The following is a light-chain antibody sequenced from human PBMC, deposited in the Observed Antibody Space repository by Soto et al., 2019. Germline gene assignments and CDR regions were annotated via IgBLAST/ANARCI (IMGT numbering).Light chain of an antibody. Sequence: EIVLTQSPATLSLSPGERATLSCRASRSFASSYLAWYQHKPGQAPRLLIYAASSRATGIPDRFIGSGSGTDFTLTISRLEPDDSAVYYCQQYGSSPFGPGTKVDIK. CDR1: RSFASSY. V-gene: IGKV3-20*01. CDR2: AAS. CDR3: QQYGSSP. J-gene: IGKJ3*01.